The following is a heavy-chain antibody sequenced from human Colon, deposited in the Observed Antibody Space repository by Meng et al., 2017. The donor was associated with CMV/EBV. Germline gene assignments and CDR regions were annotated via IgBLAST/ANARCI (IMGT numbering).Heavy chain of an antibody. CDR1: GVTFSDSV. CDR3: VRLKWDQGDGMDV. Sequence: GESLKISCVVSGVTFSDSVMSWVRQAPGKGLEWVAAISSRGDKRDYADSVKGRFTISRDDSKNSLYLQMNSLKTEDTAMYYCVRLKWDQGDGMDVWGQGTTVTVSS. J-gene: IGHJ6*02. CDR2: ISSRGDKR. V-gene: IGHV3-23*01. D-gene: IGHD1-26*01.